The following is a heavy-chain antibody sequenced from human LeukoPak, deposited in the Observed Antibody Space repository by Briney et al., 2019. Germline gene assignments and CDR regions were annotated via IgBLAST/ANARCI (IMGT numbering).Heavy chain of an antibody. CDR3: AGKRCSGGSCFDAFDI. CDR2: IYYSGST. D-gene: IGHD2-15*01. V-gene: IGHV4-39*01. CDR1: GGSISSYY. J-gene: IGHJ3*02. Sequence: SETLSLTCTVSGGSISSYYWGWIRQPPGKGLEWIGSIYYSGSTYYNPSLKSRVTISVDTSKNQFSLKLSSVTAADTAVYYCAGKRCSGGSCFDAFDIWGQGTMVTVSS.